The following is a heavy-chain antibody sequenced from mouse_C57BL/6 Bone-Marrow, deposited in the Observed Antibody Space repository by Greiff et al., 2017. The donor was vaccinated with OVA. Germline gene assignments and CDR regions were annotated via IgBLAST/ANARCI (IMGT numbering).Heavy chain of an antibody. CDR2: INPSTGGT. D-gene: IGHD1-1*01. CDR3: ARSITTVVAKAY. Sequence: VHVKQSGPELVKPGASVKISCKASGYSFTGYYMNWVKQSPEKSLEWIGEINPSTGGTTYNQKFKAKATLTVDKSSSTAYMQLKSLTSEDSAVYYCARSITTVVAKAYWGQGTLVTVSA. CDR1: GYSFTGYY. J-gene: IGHJ3*01. V-gene: IGHV1-42*01.